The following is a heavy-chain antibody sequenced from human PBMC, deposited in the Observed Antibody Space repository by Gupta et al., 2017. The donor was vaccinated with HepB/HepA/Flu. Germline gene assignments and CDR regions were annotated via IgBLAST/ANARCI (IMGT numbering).Heavy chain of an antibody. D-gene: IGHD5-18*01. Sequence: EVQLVESGGGLVKPGGSLRLSCAASGFTFSRYSMNWVRQAPGKGLEWVSSISSSSSYIYYADSVKGRFTISRDNAKNSLYLQMNSLRAEDTAVYYCAREGDTAMATVYFDYWGQGTLVTVSS. CDR3: AREGDTAMATVYFDY. CDR1: GFTFSRYS. V-gene: IGHV3-21*01. CDR2: ISSSSSYI. J-gene: IGHJ4*02.